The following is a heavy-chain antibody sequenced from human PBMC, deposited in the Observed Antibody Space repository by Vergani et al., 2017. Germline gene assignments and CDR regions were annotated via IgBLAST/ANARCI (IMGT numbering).Heavy chain of an antibody. CDR2: VYPRDSDT. J-gene: IGHJ4*02. CDR3: ARQRGLYTTGWYDY. CDR1: GYNFDIYW. D-gene: IGHD6-19*01. V-gene: IGHV5-51*01. Sequence: EMQLVQSGAAVRKPGESVKISCRTSGYNFDIYWIGWVRQMPGKGLEWMGIVYPRDSDTRYSPSFQGQVTISADKSISTAYLQWSSLKASDTAIYYCARQRGLYTTGWYDYWGQGTLVTVSS.